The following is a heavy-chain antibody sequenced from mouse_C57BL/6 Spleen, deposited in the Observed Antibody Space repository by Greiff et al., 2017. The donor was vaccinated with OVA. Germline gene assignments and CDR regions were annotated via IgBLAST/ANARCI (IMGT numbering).Heavy chain of an antibody. D-gene: IGHD4-1*01. J-gene: IGHJ2*01. CDR1: GYAFSSSW. Sequence: QVQLQQSGPELVKPGASVKISCKASGYAFSSSWMNWVKQRPGKGLEWIGRIYPGAGDTNYNGKFKGKATLTADKSSSTAYMQLSSLTSEDSAVYFCARWRETGTGYWGQGTTLTVSS. CDR2: IYPGAGDT. CDR3: ARWRETGTGY. V-gene: IGHV1-82*01.